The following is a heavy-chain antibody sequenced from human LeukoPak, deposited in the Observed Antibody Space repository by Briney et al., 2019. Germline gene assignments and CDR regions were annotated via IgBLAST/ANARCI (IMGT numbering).Heavy chain of an antibody. V-gene: IGHV1-46*01. CDR1: GYTFTSYY. CDR3: ARGYYGSGSDNWFDP. Sequence: ASVKVSCKASGYTFTSYYMHWVRQAPGQGLEWMGIINPSGGSTSYAQKFQGRVTMTRDTSTSTVYMELSSLRSEDTAVCYCARGYYGSGSDNWFDPWGQGTLVTVSS. CDR2: INPSGGST. D-gene: IGHD3-10*01. J-gene: IGHJ5*02.